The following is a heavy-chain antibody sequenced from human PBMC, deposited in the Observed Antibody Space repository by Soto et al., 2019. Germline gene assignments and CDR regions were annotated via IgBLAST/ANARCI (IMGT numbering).Heavy chain of an antibody. CDR2: IYYSGST. J-gene: IGHJ5*02. V-gene: IGHV4-39*01. CDR1: GGSISSSSYY. Sequence: QLQLQESGPGLVKPSETLSLTCTVSGGSISSSSYYWGWIRQPPGKGLEWIGSIYYSGSTYYNPSLKSRVTISVDTSKNQFSLKLSSVTAADTAVYYCARHPGSNWFDPWGQGTLVTVSS. CDR3: ARHPGSNWFDP.